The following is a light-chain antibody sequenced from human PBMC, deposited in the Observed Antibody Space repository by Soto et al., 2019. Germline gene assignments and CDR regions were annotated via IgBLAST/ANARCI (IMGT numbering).Light chain of an antibody. Sequence: EIVLTQSPGTLSLSPGERATLSCRASQSVSSSYLAWYQQKPSQAPRLLIYGASSRATGIPDRFSGSGSGTDFTLTISRLEPEDFAVYYCQQYGSSRTFDQGTKVEIK. CDR1: QSVSSSY. CDR3: QQYGSSRT. V-gene: IGKV3-20*01. CDR2: GAS. J-gene: IGKJ1*01.